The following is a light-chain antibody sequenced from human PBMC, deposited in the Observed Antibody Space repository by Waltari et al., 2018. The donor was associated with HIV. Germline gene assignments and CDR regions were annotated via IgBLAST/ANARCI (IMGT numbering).Light chain of an antibody. CDR2: GAS. J-gene: IGKJ1*01. Sequence: EIVLTQSPGTLSLSPGERATLSCRASQTVSSTSLAWYQQKPGQAPMLLIYGASSRATGIPDRFSGSGSGTDFTLTISRLEPEDFAVYYCQQYGSSPQTFGQGTKVEIK. V-gene: IGKV3-20*01. CDR3: QQYGSSPQT. CDR1: QTVSSTS.